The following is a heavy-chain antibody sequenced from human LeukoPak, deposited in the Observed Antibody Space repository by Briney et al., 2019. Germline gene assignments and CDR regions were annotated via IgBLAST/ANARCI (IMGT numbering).Heavy chain of an antibody. V-gene: IGHV1-46*01. CDR1: GYTFTSYA. CDR3: ARLGMVGGDFDY. D-gene: IGHD2-15*01. CDR2: INPSGGST. J-gene: IGHJ4*02. Sequence: ASVKVSCKASGYTFTSYAMHWVRQAPGQGLEWMGIINPSGGSTSYAQKFQGRVTMTRDTSTSTVYMELSSLRSEDTAVYYCARLGMVGGDFDYWGQGTLVTVSS.